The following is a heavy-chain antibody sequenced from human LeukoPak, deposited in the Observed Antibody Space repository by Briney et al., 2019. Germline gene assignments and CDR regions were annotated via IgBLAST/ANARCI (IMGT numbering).Heavy chain of an antibody. V-gene: IGHV3-66*01. CDR3: ARDPGYGLGVDYGDY. D-gene: IGHD3-10*01. CDR2: IHRGGNT. CDR1: GFTVSGNY. J-gene: IGHJ4*02. Sequence: GGSRRLSCAASGFTVSGNYMSWVRQAPGKGLEWLSVIHRGGNTYYADSAKGRFTISRDSSQNTVFRQMDSLRAEDTAVYYRARDPGYGLGVDYGDYWGQGTLVTVSS.